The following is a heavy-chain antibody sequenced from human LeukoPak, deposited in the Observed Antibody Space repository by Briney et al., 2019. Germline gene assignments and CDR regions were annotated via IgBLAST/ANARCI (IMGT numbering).Heavy chain of an antibody. CDR3: AKDSWGGEWLSHFDY. CDR1: GFTFSSYG. J-gene: IGHJ4*02. V-gene: IGHV3-30*02. D-gene: IGHD3-3*01. CDR2: IRYDGSNK. Sequence: GGSLRLSCAASGFTFSSYGMHWVRQAPGKGLEWVAFIRYDGSNKYYADSVKGRFTISRDNSKNTLYLQMNSLRAEDTAVYYCAKDSWGGEWLSHFDYWGQGTLVTVSS.